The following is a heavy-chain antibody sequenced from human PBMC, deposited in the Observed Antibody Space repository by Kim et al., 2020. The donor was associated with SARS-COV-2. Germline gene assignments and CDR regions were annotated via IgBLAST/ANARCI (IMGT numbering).Heavy chain of an antibody. Sequence: TSDAQKSQSRVPMTRNTSTSTGYMELSSLRAEDTAVYYCAREGYTDAFDIWGQGTMVTVSS. V-gene: IGHV1-46*01. CDR3: AREGYTDAFDI. CDR2: T. J-gene: IGHJ3*02. D-gene: IGHD2-2*02.